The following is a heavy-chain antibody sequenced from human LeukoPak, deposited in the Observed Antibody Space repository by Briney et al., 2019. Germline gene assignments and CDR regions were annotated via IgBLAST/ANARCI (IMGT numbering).Heavy chain of an antibody. J-gene: IGHJ4*02. D-gene: IGHD6-13*01. Sequence: ASVKVSCKASGYTFTGYYMHWVRQAPGQGLEWMGWINPNSGGTNYARKFQGRVTMTRDTSISTAYMELSRLRSDDTAVYYCASAGYSSSWTLDYWGQGTLVTVSS. CDR3: ASAGYSSSWTLDY. CDR1: GYTFTGYY. V-gene: IGHV1-2*02. CDR2: INPNSGGT.